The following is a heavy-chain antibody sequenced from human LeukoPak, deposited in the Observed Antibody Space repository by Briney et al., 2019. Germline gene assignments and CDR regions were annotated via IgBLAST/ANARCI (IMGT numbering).Heavy chain of an antibody. CDR1: GFTFSSYA. J-gene: IGHJ4*02. D-gene: IGHD3-16*01. CDR3: ANPLSIYGGGYYFDY. V-gene: IGHV3-23*01. CDR2: ISGSGGST. Sequence: TGGSLRLSCAASGFTFSSYAMSWVRQAPGKGLEWVSAISGSGGSTYYADSVKGRFTISRDNSKNTLYLQMNSLRAEDTAVYYCANPLSIYGGGYYFDYWGQGTLVTVSS.